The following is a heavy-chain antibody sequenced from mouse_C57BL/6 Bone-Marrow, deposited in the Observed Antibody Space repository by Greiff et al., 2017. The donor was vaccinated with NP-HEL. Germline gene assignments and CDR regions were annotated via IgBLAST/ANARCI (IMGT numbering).Heavy chain of an antibody. Sequence: QVQLQQSGAELARPGASVKLSCKASGYTFTSYGISWVKQRTGQGLEWIGEIYPRSGNTYYNEKFKGKATLTADKSSSTAYMELRSLTSEDSAVYFCARCGLRLHGDFDVWGTGTTVTVSS. J-gene: IGHJ1*03. D-gene: IGHD2-4*01. CDR3: ARCGLRLHGDFDV. CDR2: IYPRSGNT. CDR1: GYTFTSYG. V-gene: IGHV1-81*01.